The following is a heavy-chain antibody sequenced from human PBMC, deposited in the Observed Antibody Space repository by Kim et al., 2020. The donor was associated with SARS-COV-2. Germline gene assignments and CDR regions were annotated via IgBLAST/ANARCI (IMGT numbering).Heavy chain of an antibody. J-gene: IGHJ5*02. CDR3: ARELVAVAGKGWFDP. V-gene: IGHV4-59*01. D-gene: IGHD6-19*01. Sequence: PSPKSRVTISVGTSKNQVSLKLSSVTAADTAVYYCARELVAVAGKGWFDPWGQGTLVTVSS.